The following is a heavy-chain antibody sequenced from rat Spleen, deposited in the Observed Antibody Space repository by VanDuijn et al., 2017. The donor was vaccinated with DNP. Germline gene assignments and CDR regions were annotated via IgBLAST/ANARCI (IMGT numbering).Heavy chain of an antibody. CDR2: ISYNGGTP. Sequence: EVLLVESDGGLVQPGRSLKLSCAVSGFTFNDYYMAWVRQAPAKGLEWVATISYNGGTPYYRDSVKGRFTISRDNAQSTLYLQMDSLRSEDTATYYCAREGDYGGYSAKFDYWGQGVMVTVSS. D-gene: IGHD1-11*01. CDR3: AREGDYGGYSAKFDY. V-gene: IGHV5-7*01. CDR1: GFTFNDYY. J-gene: IGHJ2*01.